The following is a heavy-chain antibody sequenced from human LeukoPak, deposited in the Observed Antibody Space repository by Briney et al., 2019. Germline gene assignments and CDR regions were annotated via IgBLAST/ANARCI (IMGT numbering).Heavy chain of an antibody. J-gene: IGHJ5*02. CDR3: ARGLATYNWFDP. Sequence: PSETLSLTCTVSGGSVSSGSSYWTWIRQPPGKGLEWIGYIYYSGTTNYNPSLKSRVTISVDTSKNQFSLKLSSVTAADTAVYYCARGLATYNWFDPWGQGTLVTVSS. CDR2: IYYSGTT. D-gene: IGHD1-26*01. CDR1: GGSVSSGSSY. V-gene: IGHV4-61*01.